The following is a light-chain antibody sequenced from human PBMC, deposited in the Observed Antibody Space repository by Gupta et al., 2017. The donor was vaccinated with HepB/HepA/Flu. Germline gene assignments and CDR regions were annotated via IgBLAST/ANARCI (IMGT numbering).Light chain of an antibody. Sequence: EIVLTQSPATLSLSPGERATLSCRASQGVSPYLAWYQQKPGQAPRLLIYDGSKRATGVPDRFSGRGPGTDFTRTISSLEPEDFAVYYGQHSKTFGQGTKVEIK. CDR1: QGVSPY. V-gene: IGKV3D-11*01. J-gene: IGKJ1*01. CDR2: DGS. CDR3: QHSKT.